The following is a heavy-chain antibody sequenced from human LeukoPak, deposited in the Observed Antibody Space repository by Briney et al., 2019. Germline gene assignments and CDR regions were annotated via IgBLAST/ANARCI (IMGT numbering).Heavy chain of an antibody. CDR2: ISGSGGST. D-gene: IGHD2-8*01. CDR3: AKERRATVYALNPRLDP. Sequence: GGSLRLSCAASGFTFSSYAMSWVRQAPGKGLEWVSAISGSGGSTYYADSVKGRFTISRDNSKNTLYLQMNSLRAEDTAVYYCAKERRATVYALNPRLDPWGQGTLVTVSS. CDR1: GFTFSSYA. J-gene: IGHJ5*02. V-gene: IGHV3-23*01.